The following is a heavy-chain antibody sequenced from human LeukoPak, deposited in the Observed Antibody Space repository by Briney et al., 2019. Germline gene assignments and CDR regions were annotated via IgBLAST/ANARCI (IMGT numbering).Heavy chain of an antibody. CDR1: GGSISSYY. CDR3: ARGPRRGWFDP. Sequence: SETLSLTCTVSGGSISSYYWSWIRQPPGKGLEWIGEINHSGSTNYNPSLKSRVTISVDTSKNQFSLKLSSVTAADAAVYYCARGPRRGWFDPWGQGTLVTVSS. CDR2: INHSGST. D-gene: IGHD1-1*01. J-gene: IGHJ5*02. V-gene: IGHV4-34*01.